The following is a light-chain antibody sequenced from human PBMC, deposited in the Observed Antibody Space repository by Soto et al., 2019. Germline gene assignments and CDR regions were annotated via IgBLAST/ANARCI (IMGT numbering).Light chain of an antibody. Sequence: DTLLTQSPGALSLSPGERATLSCRASRSVSANNLAWYQQKPGQPPRLLVYGSSTRATGIPDRFSGSGSGTDFTLTITRLEPEDSAMFYCQQYGNSPLTFGGGTKGDIK. CDR1: RSVSANN. CDR2: GSS. V-gene: IGKV3-20*01. J-gene: IGKJ4*01. CDR3: QQYGNSPLT.